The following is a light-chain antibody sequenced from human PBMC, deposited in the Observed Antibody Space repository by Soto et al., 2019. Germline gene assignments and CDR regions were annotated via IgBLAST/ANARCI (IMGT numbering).Light chain of an antibody. J-gene: IGKJ2*01. Sequence: EIVLTQSPGTLSLSPGERATLSCRASQSVSSYLAWYQQKFGQAPRLLIYDASNRATGIPARFSGSGSGTDFTLTISSLEPEDFAVYYCQQRSNSPRTFGQGTKLEIK. CDR2: DAS. V-gene: IGKV3-11*01. CDR3: QQRSNSPRT. CDR1: QSVSSY.